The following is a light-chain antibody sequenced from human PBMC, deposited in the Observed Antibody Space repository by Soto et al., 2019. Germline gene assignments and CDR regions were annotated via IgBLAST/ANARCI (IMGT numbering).Light chain of an antibody. CDR1: QSVSRSY. Sequence: EIVLTQSPGTLSLSPGERATLSCRASQSVSRSYLAWYQQKPGQAPRLLIYGASSRATGVPDRFSASGSGTDVTLTISRLEPEDFAMYYCQQYGSSPPYTFGQGTKLEIK. J-gene: IGKJ2*01. CDR2: GAS. V-gene: IGKV3-20*01. CDR3: QQYGSSPPYT.